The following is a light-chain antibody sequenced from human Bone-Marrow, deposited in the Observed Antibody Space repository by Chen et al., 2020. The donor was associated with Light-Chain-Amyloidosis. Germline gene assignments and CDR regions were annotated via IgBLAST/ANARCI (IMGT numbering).Light chain of an antibody. J-gene: IGLJ2*01. Sequence: SYELTQPPSVSVSPGQTARLTCSGDDLPTKYAYWYQQKPGQAPVLVIHRDTEGPSGISVRFSGSSSGTTATLTISGVQAEDEADYLCQSADSSGTYEVIFGGGTKLTGL. CDR2: RDT. CDR3: QSADSSGTYEVI. CDR1: DLPTKY. V-gene: IGLV3-25*03.